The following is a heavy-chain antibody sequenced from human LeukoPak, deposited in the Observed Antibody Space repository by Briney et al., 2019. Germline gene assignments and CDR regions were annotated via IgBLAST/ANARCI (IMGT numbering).Heavy chain of an antibody. Sequence: KPSETLSLTCAVYGGSFSGYYWSWIRQPPGKGLEWIGEINHSGSTNYNPSLKSRVTISVDTSKNQFSLKLSSVTAADTAVYCCARGGYGSGTYYNWWFDPWGQGTLVTVSS. V-gene: IGHV4-34*01. CDR1: GGSFSGYY. D-gene: IGHD3-10*01. J-gene: IGHJ5*02. CDR2: INHSGST. CDR3: ARGGYGSGTYYNWWFDP.